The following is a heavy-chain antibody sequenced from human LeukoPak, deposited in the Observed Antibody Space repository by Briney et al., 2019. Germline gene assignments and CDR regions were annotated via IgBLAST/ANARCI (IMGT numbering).Heavy chain of an antibody. Sequence: GGSLRLSCAASGFTFSSYEMNWVRQAPGQGLEWVSYISSSGGTIYYADSVKGRFTISRDNAKNSLYLQMNSLRAEDMAVYYCARDTFGVFDYWGQGTLVTVSS. CDR1: GFTFSSYE. J-gene: IGHJ4*02. CDR2: ISSSGGTI. V-gene: IGHV3-48*03. D-gene: IGHD3-16*01. CDR3: ARDTFGVFDY.